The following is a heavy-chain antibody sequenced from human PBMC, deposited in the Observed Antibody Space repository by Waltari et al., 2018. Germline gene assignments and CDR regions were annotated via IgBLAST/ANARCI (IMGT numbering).Heavy chain of an antibody. D-gene: IGHD4-17*01. CDR1: GFSFSDYS. CDR2: IFKDCKMV. CDR3: VRRLRWSRAY. Sequence: EVQLVESGGGLVRPGGSLRLSCAASGFSFSDYSMHWVRQVPGRGLVWIARIFKDCKMVTYAKSVRDRFTISRDNSKNTLYLHMSRLRGEDTAVYYCVRRLRWSRAYWGQGTPVTVSS. V-gene: IGHV3-74*03. J-gene: IGHJ4*02.